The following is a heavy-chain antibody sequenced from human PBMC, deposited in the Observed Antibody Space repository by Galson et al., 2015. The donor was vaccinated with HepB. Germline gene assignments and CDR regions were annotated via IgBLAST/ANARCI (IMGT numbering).Heavy chain of an antibody. CDR2: ISAYNGNT. CDR3: AREKKRVGARILGSGNPDAFDI. J-gene: IGHJ3*02. V-gene: IGHV1-18*01. CDR1: GYTFTSYG. D-gene: IGHD3-10*01. Sequence: VKVSCKASGYTFTSYGISWVRQAPGQGLEWMGWISAYNGNTNYAQKLQGRVTMTTDTSTSTAYMELRSLRSDDTAVYYCAREKKRVGARILGSGNPDAFDIWGQGTMVTVSS.